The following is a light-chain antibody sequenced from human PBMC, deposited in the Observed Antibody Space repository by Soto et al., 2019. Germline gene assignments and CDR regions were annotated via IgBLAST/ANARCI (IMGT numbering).Light chain of an antibody. CDR2: RNN. CDR1: SSSIGTNS. J-gene: IGLJ1*01. Sequence: QYVLTQPPSASGTPGQRVTISCSGSSSSIGTNSVYWYQQLPGTAPKLLIYRNNQRPSGVPDRFSGSKSGTSASLAISGLRSEDEADYYCASWDDSLSGYVFGTGTKVTVL. CDR3: ASWDDSLSGYV. V-gene: IGLV1-47*01.